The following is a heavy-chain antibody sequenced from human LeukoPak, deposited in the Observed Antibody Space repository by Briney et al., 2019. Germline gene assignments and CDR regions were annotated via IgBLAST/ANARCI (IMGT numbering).Heavy chain of an antibody. V-gene: IGHV3-30*02. Sequence: TGGSLRLSCAASGFTFSSYGMHWVRQAPGKGLEWVAFIRYDGSNKYYADSVKGRFTISRDNSKNTLYLQMNSLRAEDTAVYYCAKDPSMTTVTTPFDCWGQGTLVTVSS. J-gene: IGHJ4*02. D-gene: IGHD4-17*01. CDR2: IRYDGSNK. CDR3: AKDPSMTTVTTPFDC. CDR1: GFTFSSYG.